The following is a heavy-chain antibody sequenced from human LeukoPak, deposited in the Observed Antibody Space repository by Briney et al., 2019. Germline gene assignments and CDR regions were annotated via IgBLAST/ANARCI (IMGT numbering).Heavy chain of an antibody. CDR3: ARALYVVVMPATLGAFEI. CDR1: GGTFSSYS. CDR2: IIPVLGTP. J-gene: IGHJ3*02. Sequence: SVKVSCKASGGTFSSYSISWVRQAPGQGLEWMGGIIPVLGTPNYAQNFQGRVTMTTDESTITAYMELSSLKSEDTAVYYCARALYVVVMPATLGAFEIWGQGTMVTVST. V-gene: IGHV1-69*16. D-gene: IGHD2-2*01.